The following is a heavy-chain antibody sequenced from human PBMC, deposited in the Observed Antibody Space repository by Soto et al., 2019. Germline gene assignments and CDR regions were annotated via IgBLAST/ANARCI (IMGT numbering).Heavy chain of an antibody. CDR1: GFTFTSSA. CDR3: ARHLAALGWFDP. V-gene: IGHV1-58*02. J-gene: IGHJ5*02. Sequence: SVKVSCKASGFTFTSSAIQWVRQARGQRLEWIGWIVVGSGNIRYAQKFQERVTITRDMSATTAYMELSSLRSEDTAVYYCARHLAALGWFDPWGQGTLVTVSS. D-gene: IGHD6-25*01. CDR2: IVVGSGNI.